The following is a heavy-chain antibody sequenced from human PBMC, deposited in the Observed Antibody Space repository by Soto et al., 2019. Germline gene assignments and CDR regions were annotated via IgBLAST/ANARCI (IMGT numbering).Heavy chain of an antibody. D-gene: IGHD6-19*01. J-gene: IGHJ4*02. CDR1: GGSISNYY. CDR2: VYYSGSI. V-gene: IGHV4-59*01. CDR3: AREIAVAGTHYFDY. Sequence: SETLSLTCTVSGGSISNYYWSWIRQPPGKGLEWIGYVYYSGSINYNPSLKSRVTISEDTSKNQFSLKMSSVTAADTAVYYCAREIAVAGTHYFDYWGQGTMVTVSS.